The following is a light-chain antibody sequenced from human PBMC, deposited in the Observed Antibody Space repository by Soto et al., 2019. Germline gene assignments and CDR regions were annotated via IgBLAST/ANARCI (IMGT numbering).Light chain of an antibody. V-gene: IGKV1-33*01. J-gene: IGKJ5*01. Sequence: DIQMTQSPSTLSASVEDRVTITCRASQSIGDLLAWYQQKPGKAPKLLIYDASNLETGVPSRFSGSGSGTDFTFTISSLQPEDIATYYCQQYDNLPITFGQGTRLEIK. CDR3: QQYDNLPIT. CDR1: QSIGDL. CDR2: DAS.